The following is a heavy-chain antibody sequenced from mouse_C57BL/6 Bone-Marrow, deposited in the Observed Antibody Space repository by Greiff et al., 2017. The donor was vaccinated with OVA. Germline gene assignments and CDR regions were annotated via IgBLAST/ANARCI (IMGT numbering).Heavy chain of an antibody. Sequence: EVKLMESGGGLVQSGRSLRLSCATSGFTFSDFYMEWVRQAPGTGLEWIAASRNKANDYTTEYSASVKGRFIVSRDTSQSILYLQMNALRAEDTAIYYCARDGPSYYGNYAWFAYWGQGTLVTVSA. D-gene: IGHD2-10*01. J-gene: IGHJ3*01. CDR1: GFTFSDFY. V-gene: IGHV7-1*01. CDR2: SRNKANDYTT. CDR3: ARDGPSYYGNYAWFAY.